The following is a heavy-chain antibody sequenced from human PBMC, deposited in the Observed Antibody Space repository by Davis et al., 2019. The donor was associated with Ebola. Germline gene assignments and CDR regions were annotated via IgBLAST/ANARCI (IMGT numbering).Heavy chain of an antibody. Sequence: GESLKISCAASGFTFSSYAMSWVRQAPGKGLEWVSAISGSGGSTYYADSVKGRFTISRDNSKNTLYLQMNSLRAEDTAVYYCAKGPWWEPVGYWGQGTLVTVSS. J-gene: IGHJ4*02. CDR2: ISGSGGST. V-gene: IGHV3-23*01. CDR3: AKGPWWEPVGY. D-gene: IGHD1-26*01. CDR1: GFTFSSYA.